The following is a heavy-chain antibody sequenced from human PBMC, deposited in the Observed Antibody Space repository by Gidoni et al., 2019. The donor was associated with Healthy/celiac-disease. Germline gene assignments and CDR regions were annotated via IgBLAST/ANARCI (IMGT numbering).Heavy chain of an antibody. D-gene: IGHD7-27*01. Sequence: EVQLVESGGGLVQPGGSLRLSCAASGFTFRSYAMSWVRQAPGKGWEWVSAISGSGGSTYYEDSVKGRFTISRDKSKNTLYLQMNSLRAEDTAVYYCAESGGLGIEGWGDYWGQGTLVTVSS. V-gene: IGHV3-23*04. CDR3: AESGGLGIEGWGDY. CDR2: ISGSGGST. CDR1: GFTFRSYA. J-gene: IGHJ4*02.